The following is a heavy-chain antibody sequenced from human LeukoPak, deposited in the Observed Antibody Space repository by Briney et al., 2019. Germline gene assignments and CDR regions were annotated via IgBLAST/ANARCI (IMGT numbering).Heavy chain of an antibody. J-gene: IGHJ4*02. V-gene: IGHV5-51*07. CDR1: GYSFTSYW. CDR2: IYPDDSDT. CDR3: ARRSYGGKDFDQ. D-gene: IGHD4-23*01. Sequence: KGGESLQISCKGSGYSFTSYWIAWVHQLPGKGLEWMGIIYPDDSDTRYSPSFQGQVTISADKSISTAYLQWSSLKASDTAMYYCARRSYGGKDFDQWGQGTLVTVSS.